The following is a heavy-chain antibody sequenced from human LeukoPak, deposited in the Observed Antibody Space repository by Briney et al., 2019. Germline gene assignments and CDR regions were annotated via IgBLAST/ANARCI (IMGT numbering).Heavy chain of an antibody. CDR3: ARDTLNYDYVWGSYRHVWAFDY. V-gene: IGHV1-18*01. CDR1: GYTFTSYG. D-gene: IGHD3-16*02. CDR2: ISAYNGNT. Sequence: GASVKVSCKASGYTFTSYGISWVRQAPGQGLEWMGWISAYNGNTNYAQKLQGRVTMTTDTSTSTAYMELRSLRSDDTAVYYCARDTLNYDYVWGSYRHVWAFDYWGQGTLVTVSS. J-gene: IGHJ4*02.